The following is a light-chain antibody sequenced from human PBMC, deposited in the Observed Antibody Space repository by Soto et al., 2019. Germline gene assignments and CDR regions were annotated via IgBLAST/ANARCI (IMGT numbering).Light chain of an antibody. Sequence: QLVLTQSPSASASLGASVKLTCTLSSGHSSYAIAWHQQQPEKGPRYLMKLNSDGSHSKGDGIPDRLSGSSSGAERYLTISRLQSEDEADYYCQTWGTGSLVFGGGTKLTVL. CDR3: QTWGTGSLV. V-gene: IGLV4-69*01. J-gene: IGLJ3*02. CDR1: SGHSSYA. CDR2: LNSDGSH.